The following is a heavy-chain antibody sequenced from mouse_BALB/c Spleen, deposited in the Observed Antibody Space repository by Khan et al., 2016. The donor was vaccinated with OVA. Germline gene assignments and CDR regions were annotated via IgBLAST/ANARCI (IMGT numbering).Heavy chain of an antibody. CDR2: ISYSGLT. V-gene: IGHV3-2*02. CDR1: GYSITSNYA. D-gene: IGHD1-1*01. CDR3: ARGSYYGYTMDY. Sequence: EVQLQESGPGLVKPSQSLSLTCTVTGYSITSNYAWNWIRQFPGNKLEWMGYISYSGLTSYNPSLKSRISITRDTSKNQFFLQLKLVTTEDTATYYCARGSYYGYTMDYWGQGTSVTVSS. J-gene: IGHJ4*01.